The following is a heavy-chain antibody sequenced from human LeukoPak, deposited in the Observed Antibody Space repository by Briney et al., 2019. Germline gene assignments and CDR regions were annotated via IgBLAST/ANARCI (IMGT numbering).Heavy chain of an antibody. CDR3: ARRGAVTYAFDI. J-gene: IGHJ3*02. Sequence: GGTLRLSCAASGFTFGSYWMDWVRQAPGKGLVWVSRIKSDGSSTSYADSVKGRFTISRDNAKNTLYLQMKSLRAEDTAVYYCARRGAVTYAFDIWGQGTMVTVSS. CDR2: IKSDGSST. V-gene: IGHV3-74*01. CDR1: GFTFGSYW. D-gene: IGHD4-17*01.